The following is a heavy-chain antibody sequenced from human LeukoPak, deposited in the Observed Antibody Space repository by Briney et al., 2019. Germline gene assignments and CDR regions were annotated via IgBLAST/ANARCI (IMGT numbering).Heavy chain of an antibody. CDR3: AEAAYDFWSGYSSGSMDV. Sequence: GRSLRLSCAASGFSFSNCGMRWVRQAPGKGLEWVAAISFDGGNKYYADSVKGRFTISRDNSKNTMYLQMNSLRGEDTAVYYCAEAAYDFWSGYSSGSMDVWGQGTTVTVSS. D-gene: IGHD3-3*01. CDR1: GFSFSNCG. V-gene: IGHV3-30*18. CDR2: ISFDGGNK. J-gene: IGHJ6*02.